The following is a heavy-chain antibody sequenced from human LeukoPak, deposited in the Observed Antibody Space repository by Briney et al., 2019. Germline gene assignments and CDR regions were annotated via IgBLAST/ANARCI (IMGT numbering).Heavy chain of an antibody. V-gene: IGHV3-33*01. CDR3: ARDLTTVVTPLYRIQDYFDY. D-gene: IGHD4-23*01. CDR2: IWYDGSNK. Sequence: PGGSLRLSCAASGFTFSSYGMHWVRQAPGKGLEWVAVIWYDGSNKYYADSVKGRFTISRDNSKNTLYLQMNSLRAEDTAVYYCARDLTTVVTPLYRIQDYFDYWGQGTLVTVSS. J-gene: IGHJ4*02. CDR1: GFTFSSYG.